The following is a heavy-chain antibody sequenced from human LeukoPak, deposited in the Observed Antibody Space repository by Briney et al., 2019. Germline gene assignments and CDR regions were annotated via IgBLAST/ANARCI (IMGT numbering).Heavy chain of an antibody. CDR3: ARSPRSLYYFDY. J-gene: IGHJ4*02. CDR1: GFTFSTYS. CDR2: ISSDGGST. V-gene: IGHV3-64*01. Sequence: GSLRLSCAASGFTFSTYSMHWVCQAPGRGLQYVSSISSDGGSTFYANSVKGRFTISRDNSKNTLYLQMGSLRVEDMAVYYCARSPRSLYYFDYWGQGTVDSVSS.